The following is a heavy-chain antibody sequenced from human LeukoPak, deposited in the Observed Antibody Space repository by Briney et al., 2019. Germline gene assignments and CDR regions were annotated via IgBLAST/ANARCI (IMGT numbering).Heavy chain of an antibody. J-gene: IGHJ4*02. V-gene: IGHV4-39*01. CDR3: AHNKGELLFAYY. CDR1: GGSFSSYY. CDR2: IYYSGST. D-gene: IGHD1-26*01. Sequence: PSETLSLTCAVYGGSFSSYYWGWIRQPPGKGLEWIGSIYYSGSTYYNPSLKSRVTISVDTSKNQFSLKLSSVTAADTAVYYCAHNKGELLFAYYWGQGTLVTVSS.